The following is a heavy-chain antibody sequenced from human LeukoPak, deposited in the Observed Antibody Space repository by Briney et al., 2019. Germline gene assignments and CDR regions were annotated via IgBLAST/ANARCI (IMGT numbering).Heavy chain of an antibody. Sequence: SESLTLTCAVYGWSFSGYSLTWIRQSPGKGLEWIAAIYYRGSTNYNPSLKSRVTISVDTSKNQFSLKLSSVTAADTAVYYCARVVCSSTSCHEYFDYWGQGTLVTVSS. V-gene: IGHV4-34*01. CDR3: ARVVCSSTSCHEYFDY. CDR1: GWSFSGYS. D-gene: IGHD2-2*01. CDR2: IYYRGST. J-gene: IGHJ4*02.